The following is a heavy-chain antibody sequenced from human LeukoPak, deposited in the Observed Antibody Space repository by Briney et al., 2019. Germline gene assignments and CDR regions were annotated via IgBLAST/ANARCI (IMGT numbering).Heavy chain of an antibody. CDR2: INPNSGGT. V-gene: IGHV1-2*02. J-gene: IGHJ4*02. CDR1: GYTFTGYY. Sequence: ASVKVSCKASGYTFTGYYMHWVRPAPGQGLAWMGWINPNSGGTNYAQKFQGRVTMTRDTSTSTVYMELSSLRSEDTAVYYCARDRTNTTGYYFDYWGQGTLVTVSS. CDR3: ARDRTNTTGYYFDY. D-gene: IGHD1-14*01.